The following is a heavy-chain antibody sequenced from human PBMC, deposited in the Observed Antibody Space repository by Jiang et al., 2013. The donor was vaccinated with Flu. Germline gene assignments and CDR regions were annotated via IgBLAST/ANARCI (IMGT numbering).Heavy chain of an antibody. V-gene: IGHV6-1*01. D-gene: IGHD6-19*01. J-gene: IGHJ2*01. CDR3: ARALAVAGNAGWYYDL. CDR1: GDSVSSNSAA. CDR2: TYYRSKWYD. Sequence: SQTLSLTCAISGDSVSSNSAAWSWIRQSPSRGLEWLGRTYYRSKWYDDYAVSVKSRITINPDTSKNQFSLQLNSVTPEDTAVYYCARALAVAGNAGWYYDLVGPRHPGHCLL.